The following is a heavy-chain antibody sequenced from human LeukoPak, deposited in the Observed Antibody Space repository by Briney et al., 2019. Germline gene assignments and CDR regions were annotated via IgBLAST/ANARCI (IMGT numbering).Heavy chain of an antibody. CDR1: GFTFTDYG. CDR2: VSGGGGST. Sequence: GGSLRLSCAASGFTFTDYGMSWVRQAPGKGPEWVSSVSGGGGSTYYADSVKGRFTISRDNSKNTLDLQMNSLRAEDTAVYYCAELGYCDSRSPFDYWGQGTLVTVSS. J-gene: IGHJ4*02. CDR3: AELGYCDSRSPFDY. D-gene: IGHD3-22*01. V-gene: IGHV3-23*01.